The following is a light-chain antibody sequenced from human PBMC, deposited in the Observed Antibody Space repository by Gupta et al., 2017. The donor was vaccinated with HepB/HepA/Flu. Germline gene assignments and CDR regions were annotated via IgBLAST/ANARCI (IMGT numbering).Light chain of an antibody. CDR1: SSDVGNYKL. CDR3: CSYAETRPVI. V-gene: IGLV2-23*02. CDR2: EVS. J-gene: IGLJ2*01. Sequence: SALTQPASVSGSPGQSITISCTGTSSDVGNYKLVSWYQQHPGKAPRLIIYEVSKRPSGVSDRFFGSKSGNTASLTISGLHSEDEADYYCCSYAETRPVIFGGGTKVSVL.